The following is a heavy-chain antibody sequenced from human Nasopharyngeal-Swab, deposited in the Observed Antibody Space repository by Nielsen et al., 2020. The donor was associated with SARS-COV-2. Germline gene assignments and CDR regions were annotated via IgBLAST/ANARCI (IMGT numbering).Heavy chain of an antibody. CDR1: GYTFTGYY. Sequence: ASVKVSCKASGYTFTGYYMHWVRQAPGQGLEWMGWMKPNSGGTKYAQKFQGRVTMTRDTSISTAYMELSRLRSDDTAVYYCARTYLGYSSSSDYWGQGTLVTVSS. J-gene: IGHJ4*02. CDR2: MKPNSGGT. V-gene: IGHV1-2*02. D-gene: IGHD6-13*01. CDR3: ARTYLGYSSSSDY.